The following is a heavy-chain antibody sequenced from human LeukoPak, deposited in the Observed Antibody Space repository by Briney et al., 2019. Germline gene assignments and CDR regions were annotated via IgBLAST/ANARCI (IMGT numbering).Heavy chain of an antibody. CDR3: ARDFDSSGPFDY. Sequence: GGSLRLSCAASGFTFSSYGMHWVRQAPGKGLEWVAVIWYDGSNKYYADSVKGRFTISRDNSKNTLYLQMNSLRAEDTAVYYCARDFDSSGPFDYWGQGTLVTVSS. D-gene: IGHD3-22*01. J-gene: IGHJ4*02. CDR2: IWYDGSNK. V-gene: IGHV3-33*01. CDR1: GFTFSSYG.